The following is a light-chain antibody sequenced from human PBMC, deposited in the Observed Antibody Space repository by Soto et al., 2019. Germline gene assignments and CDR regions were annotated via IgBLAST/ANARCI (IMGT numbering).Light chain of an antibody. V-gene: IGLV7-46*01. CDR1: TGVVTSGHY. Sequence: QAVVTQEPSLTVSPGGTVTLTCDSSTGVVTSGHYPYWFQQKPGQAPRTLIFDTNNKHSWTPARFPGALLGGKAALTLSGAQPEDEADYYCFIFYSGLRPVFGGGTKRTVL. J-gene: IGLJ2*01. CDR3: FIFYSGLRPV. CDR2: DTN.